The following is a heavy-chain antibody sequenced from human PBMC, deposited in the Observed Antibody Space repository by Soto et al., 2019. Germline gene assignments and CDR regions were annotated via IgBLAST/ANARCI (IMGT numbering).Heavy chain of an antibody. D-gene: IGHD6-19*01. CDR1: GYTFTSYG. CDR3: ARLAGLSLAGYSYNYGTDV. CDR2: ISAYNGNT. Sequence: QVQLVQSGAEVKKPGASVKVSCKASGYTFTSYGISWVRQAPGQGLEWMGWISAYNGNTNYAQKLQGRVTMTTHTSTSSTYIELITLGSTDTTVNLCARLAGLSLAGYSYNYGTDVWGQGTTVTVSS. V-gene: IGHV1-18*01. J-gene: IGHJ6*02.